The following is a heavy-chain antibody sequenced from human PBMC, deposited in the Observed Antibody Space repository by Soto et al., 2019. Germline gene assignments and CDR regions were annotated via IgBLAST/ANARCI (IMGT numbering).Heavy chain of an antibody. J-gene: IGHJ4*02. D-gene: IGHD2-21*02. CDR3: AHRRPCRGGDCTSRYSDY. Sequence: QITLKEYGPTLVKPTQTLTLACTFSGFSLNTSGVGVGWIRQPPGKALESLALIYWDDDNRYSPSLKSRLTITTDTSKNQVFLTMTNIDPVDTATYYCAHRRPCRGGDCTSRYSDYRGQGTLVYVSS. CDR2: IYWDDDN. V-gene: IGHV2-5*02. CDR1: GFSLNTSGVG.